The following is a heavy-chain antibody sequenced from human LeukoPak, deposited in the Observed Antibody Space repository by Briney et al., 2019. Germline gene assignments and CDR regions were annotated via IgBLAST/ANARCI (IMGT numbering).Heavy chain of an antibody. CDR2: ISAYNGNT. CDR1: GYTFTSYG. CDR3: ARDRAGYCSSTSCYPGHSITDNNWFDP. D-gene: IGHD2-2*01. V-gene: IGHV1-18*01. Sequence: GASVKVSCKASGYTFTSYGISWVRQAPGQGLEWMGWISAYNGNTNYAQKLQGRVTMTTDTSTSTAYMELRSLRSDDTAVYYCARDRAGYCSSTSCYPGHSITDNNWFDPWGQETLVTVSS. J-gene: IGHJ5*02.